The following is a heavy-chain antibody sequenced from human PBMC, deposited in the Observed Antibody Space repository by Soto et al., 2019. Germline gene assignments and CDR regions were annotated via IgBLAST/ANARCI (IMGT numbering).Heavy chain of an antibody. CDR2: IYYSGST. CDR1: GGSISSSSYY. V-gene: IGHV4-39*01. CDR3: ARRLYDFWSGRLDY. Sequence: SETLSLTCTVSGGSISSSSYYWGWIRQPPGKGLEWIGSIYYSGSTYYNPSLKSRVTISVDTSKNQFSLKLSSVTAADTAVYYCARRLYDFWSGRLDYWGQGTLVTVSS. D-gene: IGHD3-3*01. J-gene: IGHJ4*02.